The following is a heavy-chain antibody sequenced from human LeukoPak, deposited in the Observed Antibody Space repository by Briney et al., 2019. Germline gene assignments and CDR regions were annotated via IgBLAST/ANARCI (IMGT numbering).Heavy chain of an antibody. Sequence: EGSLRLSXAASGFTFSSYSMNWVRQAPGKGLEWVSSISSSSSYIYYADSVKGRFTISRDNAKNSLYLQMNSLRAEDTAVYYCARGQRGWYFDYWGQGTLVTVSS. CDR1: GFTFSSYS. CDR2: ISSSSSYI. J-gene: IGHJ4*02. CDR3: ARGQRGWYFDY. V-gene: IGHV3-21*01. D-gene: IGHD3-22*01.